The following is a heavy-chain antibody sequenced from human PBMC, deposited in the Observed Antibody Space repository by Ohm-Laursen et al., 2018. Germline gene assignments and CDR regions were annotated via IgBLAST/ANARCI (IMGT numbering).Heavy chain of an antibody. D-gene: IGHD2-21*01. CDR1: GLTLKSYS. J-gene: IGHJ3*02. CDR2: ISFSGSHI. V-gene: IGHV3-21*01. Sequence: SLRLSCAASGLTLKSYSMNWVRQAPGKGLEWVSSISFSGSHIYYADSVKGRFTISRDNAKTTLYLQMNSLRVEDTAVYYCARDPYFSAFDIWGQGTLVTVSS. CDR3: ARDPYFSAFDI.